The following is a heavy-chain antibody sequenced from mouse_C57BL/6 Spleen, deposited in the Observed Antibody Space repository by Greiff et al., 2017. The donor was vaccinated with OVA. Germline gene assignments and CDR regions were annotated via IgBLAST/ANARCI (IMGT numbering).Heavy chain of an antibody. CDR1: GFSLTSYG. Sequence: QVQLKESGPGLVAPSQSLSITCTVSGFSLTSYGVHWVRQPPGQGLEWLVVIWGDGSTTYTLALKSRLRISKDKSKSQVFLKMNSLQTDDTAMYYCARALDYGNWGAMDYWGQGTSVTVSS. D-gene: IGHD2-1*01. V-gene: IGHV2-6*03. J-gene: IGHJ4*01. CDR2: IWGDGST. CDR3: ARALDYGNWGAMDY.